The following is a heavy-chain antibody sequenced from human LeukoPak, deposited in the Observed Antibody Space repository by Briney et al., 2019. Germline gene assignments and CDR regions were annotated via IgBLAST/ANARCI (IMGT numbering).Heavy chain of an antibody. J-gene: IGHJ6*02. CDR1: GYTFTSYA. CDR3: ASSLLLWFGELKKGMDV. V-gene: IGHV1-3*01. D-gene: IGHD3-10*01. CDR2: INAGNGNT. Sequence: ASVKVSCKASGYTFTSYAMHWVCQAPGQRLEWMGWINAGNGNTKYSQKFQGRVTITRDTSASTAYMELSSLRSEDTAVYYCASSLLLWFGELKKGMDVWGQGTTVTVSS.